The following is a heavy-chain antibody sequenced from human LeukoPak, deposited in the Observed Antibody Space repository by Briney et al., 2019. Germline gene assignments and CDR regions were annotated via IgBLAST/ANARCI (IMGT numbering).Heavy chain of an antibody. V-gene: IGHV3-21*01. CDR2: ISGSGSSI. Sequence: GGSLRLSCVASEFTFSAYGMSWVRQAPGTGLEWVSSISGSGSSIHYKESVRGRFTISRDNSGNSIYLQMNSLRAEDTAVYYCARDPYYDFWSGYYTENYYYYGMDVWGQGTTVTVSS. D-gene: IGHD3-3*01. CDR3: ARDPYYDFWSGYYTENYYYYGMDV. J-gene: IGHJ6*02. CDR1: EFTFSAYG.